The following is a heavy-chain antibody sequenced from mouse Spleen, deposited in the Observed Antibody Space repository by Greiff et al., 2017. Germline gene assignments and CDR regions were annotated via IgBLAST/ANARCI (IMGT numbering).Heavy chain of an antibody. CDR3: ARTYYGSSSPFDY. CDR2: IYPRDGST. Sequence: VQLQESGPELVKPGASVKLSCKASGYTFTSYDINWVKQRPGQGLEWIGWIYPRDGSTKYNEKFKGKATLTVDTSSSTAYMELHSLTSEDSAVYFCARTYYGSSSPFDYWGQGTTLTVSS. D-gene: IGHD1-1*01. J-gene: IGHJ2*01. CDR1: GYTFTSYD. V-gene: IGHV1-85*01.